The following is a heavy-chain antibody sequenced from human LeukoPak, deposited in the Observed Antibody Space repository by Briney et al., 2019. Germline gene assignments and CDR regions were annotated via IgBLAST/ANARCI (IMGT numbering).Heavy chain of an antibody. D-gene: IGHD3-22*01. Sequence: GGSLRLSCAASGFTFDDYGMSWVRQAPGKGLEWVSGINWNGGSTGYADSVKGRFTISRDNAKNSLYLQMNSLRAEDTAVYYCARDIRAYYYDSSGLGDYWGQGTLVTVSS. CDR3: ARDIRAYYYDSSGLGDY. J-gene: IGHJ4*02. CDR2: INWNGGST. V-gene: IGHV3-20*04. CDR1: GFTFDDYG.